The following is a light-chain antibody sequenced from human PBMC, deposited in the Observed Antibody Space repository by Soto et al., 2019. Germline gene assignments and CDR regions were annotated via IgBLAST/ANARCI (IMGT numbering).Light chain of an antibody. CDR1: QSVSSN. CDR2: GAS. Sequence: EIVMTQSPATLSVSPGERATHSCRASQSVSSNLAWYQQKPGQAPRLLIYGASTRATGIPARFSGSGSGTEFTLTISSLQSEDFAVYYSQQYNNSPWTLGQGTQVEIK. V-gene: IGKV3-15*01. J-gene: IGKJ1*01. CDR3: QQYNNSPWT.